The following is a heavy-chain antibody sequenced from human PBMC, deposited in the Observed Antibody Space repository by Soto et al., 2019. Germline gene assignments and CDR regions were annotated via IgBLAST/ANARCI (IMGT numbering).Heavy chain of an antibody. Sequence: SETLSLTCTVSGGSISSTTYYWGWIRQPPGKGLEWIGSIYYTGSTHYNPALKSRVTISVDTSKNQFSLKLSSVTAADTAVYYCAITYDILTGTIDYWGQGTRVTVSS. J-gene: IGHJ4*02. CDR3: AITYDILTGTIDY. CDR2: IYYTGST. D-gene: IGHD3-9*01. V-gene: IGHV4-39*07. CDR1: GGSISSTTYY.